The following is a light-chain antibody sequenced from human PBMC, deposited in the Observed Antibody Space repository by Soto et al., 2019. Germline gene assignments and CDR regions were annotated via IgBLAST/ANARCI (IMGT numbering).Light chain of an antibody. CDR1: QSISTY. CDR3: QQCHATPLP. J-gene: IGKJ5*01. V-gene: IGKV1-39*01. Sequence: DIQMTQNPSSLSASVGDRVTITCRASQSISTYLNWYQQKPGKAPNLLIYTSSNLQPGVPSRFSGSGYGTDFTLTITTLQPEDVGIYYCQQCHATPLPFGQGTRLEIK. CDR2: TSS.